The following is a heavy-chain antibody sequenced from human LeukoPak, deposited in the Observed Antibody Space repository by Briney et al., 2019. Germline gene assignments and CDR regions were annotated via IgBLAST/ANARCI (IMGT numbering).Heavy chain of an antibody. J-gene: IGHJ4*02. CDR1: GYTFASYD. D-gene: IGHD3-9*01. CDR3: ARGGIGYDILAAHY. Sequence: GASVKVSCKASGYTFASYDINWVRQATGQGLEWMGWMNPNSGNTGYAQKFQGRVTMTRNTSISTAYMELSSLRSEDTAVYYCARGGIGYDILAAHYWGQGTLVTVSS. CDR2: MNPNSGNT. V-gene: IGHV1-8*01.